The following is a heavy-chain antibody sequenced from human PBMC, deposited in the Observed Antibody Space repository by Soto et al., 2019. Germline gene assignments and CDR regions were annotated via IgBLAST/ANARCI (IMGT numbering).Heavy chain of an antibody. CDR1: GFTFSSYA. V-gene: IGHV3-23*01. CDR2: ISNSGTRT. D-gene: IGHD6-6*01. Sequence: GGSLRLSCAASGFTFSSYAMSWVRQAPGKGLEWVSAISNSGTRTNYADSVKGRFTMSRDNSQNTFYLQMNSLRAEDMAVYYCVKYTGSSGGTLGDSWGQGTLVTVSS. J-gene: IGHJ4*02. CDR3: VKYTGSSGGTLGDS.